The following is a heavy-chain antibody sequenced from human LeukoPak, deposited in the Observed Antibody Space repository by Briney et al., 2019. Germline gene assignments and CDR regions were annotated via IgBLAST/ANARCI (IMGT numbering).Heavy chain of an antibody. CDR2: ISGGGERT. CDR3: GKDGGQYSSGPEFDP. Sequence: GGSLRLSCAASGIVFSNTAMNWARQSPGRGLEWVSAISGGGERTFYAHSVKGRFSISRDNSKNMLYLQMNSLRADDTAIYYCGKDGGQYSSGPEFDPRGQGALVTVSS. V-gene: IGHV3-23*01. D-gene: IGHD6-19*01. J-gene: IGHJ5*02. CDR1: GIVFSNTA.